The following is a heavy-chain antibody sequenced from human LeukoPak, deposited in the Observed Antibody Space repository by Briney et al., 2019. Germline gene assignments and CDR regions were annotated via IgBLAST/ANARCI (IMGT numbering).Heavy chain of an antibody. V-gene: IGHV3-15*01. Sequence: GGLRLSSVHSRVTPINIWMRGVRHAPGERGEWVGCIKSNREGATRQYAAPVKDRFTTSRDDSKSILYLQITSLNTEDTAMYYCPGEPNWFDPWGQGTLVTVSS. CDR2: IKSNREGATR. D-gene: IGHD3-16*01. J-gene: IGHJ5*02. CDR1: RVTPINIW. CDR3: PGEPNWFDP.